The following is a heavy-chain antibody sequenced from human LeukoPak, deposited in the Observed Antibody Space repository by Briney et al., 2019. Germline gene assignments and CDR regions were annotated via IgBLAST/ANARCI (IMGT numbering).Heavy chain of an antibody. D-gene: IGHD5-18*01. CDR3: ARQAGYERY. J-gene: IGHJ4*02. CDR2: IYHSGST. Sequence: TSETLSLTCAVSGYSISSGYYWGWIRQPPGKGLEWIGSIYHSGSTYYNPSLKSRVTISVDTSKNQFSLKLSSLTAADTAVYYCARQAGYERYWGQGTLVTVSS. CDR1: GYSISSGYY. V-gene: IGHV4-38-2*01.